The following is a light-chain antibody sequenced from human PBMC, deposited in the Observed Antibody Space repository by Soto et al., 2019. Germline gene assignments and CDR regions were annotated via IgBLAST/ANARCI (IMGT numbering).Light chain of an antibody. CDR2: RKS. Sequence: EIVMTQSPATLSVSPGDRATLSCRASQSISSNLAWYQQKPGQAPRLLMFRKSSRATGFPARFIGSGSGTDFNLPISSLQYEDFGAYYYQQHNNWPRGTFGGGTKVEIK. J-gene: IGKJ4*01. V-gene: IGKV3-15*01. CDR3: QQHNNWPRGT. CDR1: QSISSN.